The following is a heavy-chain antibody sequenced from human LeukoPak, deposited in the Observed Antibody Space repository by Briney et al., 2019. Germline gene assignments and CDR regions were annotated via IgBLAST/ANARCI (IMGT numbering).Heavy chain of an antibody. CDR2: INTDGSST. Sequence: GGSLRLSCSASGFTLSSYWMHWVRQAPGKGLVWVSRINTDGSSTNYADSVKGRFTISRDNSKNTLYLQMNSLRAEDTAVYYCAKDITMIPSWGQGTLVTVSS. V-gene: IGHV3-74*01. J-gene: IGHJ4*02. CDR1: GFTLSSYW. D-gene: IGHD3-22*01. CDR3: AKDITMIPS.